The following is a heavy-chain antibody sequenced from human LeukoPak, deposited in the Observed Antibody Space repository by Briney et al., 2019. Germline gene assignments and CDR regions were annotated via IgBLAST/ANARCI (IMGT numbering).Heavy chain of an antibody. V-gene: IGHV4-34*01. D-gene: IGHD2-2*01. CDR1: GGSFSGYY. J-gene: IGHJ4*02. CDR3: ASAAFCTSTTCSRTPVY. CDR2: INHSGST. Sequence: SETLSLTCAVYGGSFSGYYWSWIRQPPGKGLEWIGEINHSGSTNYNPSLKSRVTISVDTSKNQFSLKLSSVTAADTAVYYCASAAFCTSTTCSRTPVYWGQGTLVTVSS.